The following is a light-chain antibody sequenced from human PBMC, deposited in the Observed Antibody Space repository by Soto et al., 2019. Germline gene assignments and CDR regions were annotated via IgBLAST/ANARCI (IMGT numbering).Light chain of an antibody. CDR1: QSVSSSY. V-gene: IGKV3-20*01. CDR3: QQYGSSPRT. Sequence: EMVLTQSPGTLSLSPGERATLSCRASQSVSSSYLAWYQQKPGQAPRLLIYDASSRATGIPDRFSGRGSGTDFTLTISRLEPEDFAVYYCQQYGSSPRTFGQGTKVEIK. CDR2: DAS. J-gene: IGKJ1*01.